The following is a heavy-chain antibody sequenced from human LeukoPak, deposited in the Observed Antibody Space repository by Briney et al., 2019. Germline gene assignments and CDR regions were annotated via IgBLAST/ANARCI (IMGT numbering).Heavy chain of an antibody. CDR1: GVTLSTYS. D-gene: IGHD4-17*01. Sequence: SGGSLRLSCAASGVTLSTYSMNWVRQAPGKGLEWVSYISTSSNTIYYADSVKGRFTISRDNAKNSLYLQMNSLRAEGTAVYYCARRYGDYEGSFAYWGQGTLVTVSS. CDR3: ARRYGDYEGSFAY. V-gene: IGHV3-48*01. J-gene: IGHJ4*02. CDR2: ISTSSNTI.